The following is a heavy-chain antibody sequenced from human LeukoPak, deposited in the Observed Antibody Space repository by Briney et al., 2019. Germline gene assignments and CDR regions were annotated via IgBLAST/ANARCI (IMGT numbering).Heavy chain of an antibody. J-gene: IGHJ6*04. D-gene: IGHD2/OR15-2a*01. CDR2: ISTYNGNT. CDR3: ARRNVVSFYYGMDV. CDR1: GYTFTSYG. V-gene: IGHV1-18*04. Sequence: ASVKVSCKASGYTFTSYGISWVRQAPGQGPEWMGWISTYNGNTDYAQKLQGRVTMTTDTSTSTAYMELRSLRSDDTAVYYCARRNVVSFYYGMDVWGKGTTAAVSS.